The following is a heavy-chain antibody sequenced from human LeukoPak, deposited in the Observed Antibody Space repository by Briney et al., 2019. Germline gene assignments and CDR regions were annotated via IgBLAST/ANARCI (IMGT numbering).Heavy chain of an antibody. CDR2: INHSGST. Sequence: PSETLTFTFAVQGGFFSVYYWSWIRQPPGKGLAWIGEINHSGSTNYNPSLKSRVTISVDTSKNQFSLKLSSVAAADTAVYYCARVTIVVVPAARVYYYYYYYMDVWGKGTTVTVSS. J-gene: IGHJ6*03. CDR3: ARVTIVVVPAARVYYYYYYYMDV. CDR1: GGFFSVYY. V-gene: IGHV4-34*01. D-gene: IGHD2-2*01.